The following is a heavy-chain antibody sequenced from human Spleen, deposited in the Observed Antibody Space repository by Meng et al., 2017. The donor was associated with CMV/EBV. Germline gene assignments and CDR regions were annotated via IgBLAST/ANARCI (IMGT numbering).Heavy chain of an antibody. J-gene: IGHJ6*02. V-gene: IGHV3-48*04. CDR1: GFTFSSYS. D-gene: IGHD3-10*01. Sequence: GGSLRLSCAASGFTFSSYSMNWVRQAPGKGLEWVSYISSSSSTIYYADSVKGRFTISRDNAKNSVYLQMNSLRAEDTAVYYCARDDGSGNVYDFYFGMDVWGPGTTVTVSS. CDR2: ISSSSSTI. CDR3: ARDDGSGNVYDFYFGMDV.